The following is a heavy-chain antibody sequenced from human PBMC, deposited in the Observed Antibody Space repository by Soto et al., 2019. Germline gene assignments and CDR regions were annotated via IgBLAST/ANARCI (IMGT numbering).Heavy chain of an antibody. D-gene: IGHD5-12*01. J-gene: IGHJ4*02. V-gene: IGHV4-59*01. CDR2: IYYSGST. Sequence: SETLSLTCTVSGGSISSYYWSWIRQPPGKGLEWIGYIYYSGSTNYNPSLKSRVTISVDTSKNQFSLKLSSVTAADTAVYYCGRESQNGYDRDYWGQGTLVTVSS. CDR3: GRESQNGYDRDY. CDR1: GGSISSYY.